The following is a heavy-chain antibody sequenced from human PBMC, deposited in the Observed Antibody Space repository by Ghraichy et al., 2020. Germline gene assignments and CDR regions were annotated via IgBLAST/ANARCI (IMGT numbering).Heavy chain of an antibody. V-gene: IGHV1-18*01. Sequence: ASVKVSCKASGYTFTSYGISWVRQAPGQGLEWMGWISAYNGNTNYAQKLQGRVTMTTDTSTSTAYMELRSLRSDDTAVYYCARDFPSDDFWSGYTQGGTMDVWGQGTTVTVSS. D-gene: IGHD3-3*01. J-gene: IGHJ6*02. CDR2: ISAYNGNT. CDR3: ARDFPSDDFWSGYTQGGTMDV. CDR1: GYTFTSYG.